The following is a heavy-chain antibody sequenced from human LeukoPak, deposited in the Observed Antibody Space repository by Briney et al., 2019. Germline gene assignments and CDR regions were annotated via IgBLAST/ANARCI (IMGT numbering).Heavy chain of an antibody. Sequence: GESLKISCKASGYSFTSFWIGWVRQMPGKGLEWMGIIYPGDSDTRYSPSFQGQVTISADRSITTAYLQWSSLKASDTAMYYCAKLGGITATTDYYYMDVWGKGTTVTVSS. CDR1: GYSFTSFW. CDR3: AKLGGITATTDYYYMDV. V-gene: IGHV5-51*01. J-gene: IGHJ6*03. D-gene: IGHD4-17*01. CDR2: IYPGDSDT.